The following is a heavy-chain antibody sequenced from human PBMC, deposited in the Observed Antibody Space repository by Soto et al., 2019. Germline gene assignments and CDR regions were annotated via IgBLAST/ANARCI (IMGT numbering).Heavy chain of an antibody. CDR1: GGTFSSYA. CDR3: ASRLDGMDV. CDR2: IIPIFGTA. Sequence: SVKVSCKASGGTFSSYAISWVRQAPGQGLEWMGGIIPIFGTANYAQKFQGRVTITADKSTSTACMELSSLRSEDTAVYYCASRLDGMDVWGQGTTVTAP. J-gene: IGHJ6*02. V-gene: IGHV1-69*06. D-gene: IGHD6-19*01.